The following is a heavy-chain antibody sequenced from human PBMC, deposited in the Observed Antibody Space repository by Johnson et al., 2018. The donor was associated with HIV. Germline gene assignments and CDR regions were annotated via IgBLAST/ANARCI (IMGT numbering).Heavy chain of an antibody. D-gene: IGHD2-2*01. J-gene: IGHJ3*02. Sequence: QVQLVESGGGVVQPGRSLRLSCAAYGFTFSSYGMHWVRQAPGKGLEWVAVISYDGSNKYYGDSVRGRFIISRDNSKNTLYLQMNSLRAEDTALYFCARVEVSTAAGGVPLDIWGPGTMVTVSA. CDR1: GFTFSSYG. V-gene: IGHV3-30*03. CDR2: ISYDGSNK. CDR3: ARVEVSTAAGGVPLDI.